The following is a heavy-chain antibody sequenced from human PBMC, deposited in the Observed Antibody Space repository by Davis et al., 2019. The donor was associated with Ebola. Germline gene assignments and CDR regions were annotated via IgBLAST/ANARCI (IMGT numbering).Heavy chain of an antibody. D-gene: IGHD3-16*01. V-gene: IGHV3-74*01. CDR1: GFTSSDCC. J-gene: IGHJ3*02. CDR2: FHPDGTYI. Sequence: GESLKISRAASGFTSSDCCIHWVRQAPGEGLVWVSRFHPDGTYIAYADSVKGRFTISRDNTKNTLFLQMNGLRAEDTAVYYCAKDFDAPWGIGGQGTMVTVSS. CDR3: AKDFDAPWGI.